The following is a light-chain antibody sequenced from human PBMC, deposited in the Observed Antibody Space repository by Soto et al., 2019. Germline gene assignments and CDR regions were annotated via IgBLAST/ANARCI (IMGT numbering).Light chain of an antibody. CDR2: AAF. V-gene: IGKV3-20*01. J-gene: IGKJ1*01. Sequence: VFTPSAGTLSLSPWGKDSLSCRCSQNVTSTYLAWYQQRPGQPPRLLIYAAFSRATGVPDRFSASGSGTEFTLTITRLEPEDFAVYYCQQYGSSPWTFGQGTKVDIK. CDR3: QQYGSSPWT. CDR1: QNVTSTY.